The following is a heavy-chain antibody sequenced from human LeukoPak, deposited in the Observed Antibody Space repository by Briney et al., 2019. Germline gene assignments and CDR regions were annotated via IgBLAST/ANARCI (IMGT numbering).Heavy chain of an antibody. CDR2: IYHSGST. V-gene: IGHV4-38-2*02. CDR1: GYSISSGYY. CDR3: ARSIAVRGCYFDY. Sequence: ASETLSLTCTVSGYSISSGYYWGWIRQPPGKGLEWIGSIYHSGSTYYNPSLKSRVTISVDTSKNQFSLKLSSVTAADTAVYYCARSIAVRGCYFDYWGQGTLVTVSS. D-gene: IGHD6-19*01. J-gene: IGHJ4*02.